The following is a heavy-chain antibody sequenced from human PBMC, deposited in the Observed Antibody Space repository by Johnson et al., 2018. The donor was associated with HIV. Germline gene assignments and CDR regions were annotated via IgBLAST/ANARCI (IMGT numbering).Heavy chain of an antibody. CDR1: GFTFSSSW. V-gene: IGHV3-52*01. CDR2: IKCAGSEK. D-gene: IGHD5-24*01. Sequence: VQLVESGGGLVQPGGSLRLSCAASGFTFSSSWMHWVCQAPEKGLEWVGDIKCAGSEKYYADSVKGRFTISRDNAKNSLYLQMNSLRAEDTAVYYCATPSGEEMATIRAFDIWGQGTMVTVSS. J-gene: IGHJ3*02. CDR3: ATPSGEEMATIRAFDI.